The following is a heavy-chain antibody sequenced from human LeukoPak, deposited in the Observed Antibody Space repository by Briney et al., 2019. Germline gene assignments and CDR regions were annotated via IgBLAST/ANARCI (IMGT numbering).Heavy chain of an antibody. CDR1: GFTFSSYA. J-gene: IGHJ6*03. V-gene: IGHV3-30-3*01. CDR3: ARDPSYYYYYMDV. CDR2: ISYDGSNK. Sequence: GGSLRLSCAASGFTFSSYAMHWVRQAPGKGLEWVAVISYDGSNKYYADSVKGRFTISRDNSKNTLYLQMNSLRAEDTAVYYCARDPSYYYYYMDVRGKGTTVTVSS.